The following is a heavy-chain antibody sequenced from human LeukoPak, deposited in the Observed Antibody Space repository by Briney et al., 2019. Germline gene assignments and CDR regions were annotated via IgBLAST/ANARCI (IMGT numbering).Heavy chain of an antibody. Sequence: GGSLRLSCAASGFTFSSYWMSWVRQAPGKGLEWVANIKQDGSEKYYVDSVKGRFTISRDNAKNSLYLQMNSLRAEDTAVYYCARDPPRYSRGSYYFDSWGQGTLVTVSS. J-gene: IGHJ4*02. D-gene: IGHD6-19*01. CDR2: IKQDGSEK. CDR3: ARDPPRYSRGSYYFDS. CDR1: GFTFSSYW. V-gene: IGHV3-7*03.